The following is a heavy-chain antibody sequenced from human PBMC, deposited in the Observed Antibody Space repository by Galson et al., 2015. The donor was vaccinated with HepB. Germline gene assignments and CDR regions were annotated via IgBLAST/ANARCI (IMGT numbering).Heavy chain of an antibody. V-gene: IGHV3-53*04. CDR2: IYSGTSK. CDR3: ARGPRYYYDSSGPRYFDY. Sequence: SLRLSCAASGFTVSSNYMSWVRQAPGKGLEWVSIIYSGTSKYYADSVRGRFTISRHNFKNTLYLQMNSLRAEDTAVYYCARGPRYYYDSSGPRYFDYWGQGTLVTVSS. CDR1: GFTVSSNY. D-gene: IGHD3-22*01. J-gene: IGHJ4*02.